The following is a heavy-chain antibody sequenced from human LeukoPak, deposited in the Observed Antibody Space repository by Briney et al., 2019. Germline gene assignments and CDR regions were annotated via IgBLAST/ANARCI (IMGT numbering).Heavy chain of an antibody. D-gene: IGHD2-15*01. CDR2: IIPIFGTA. CDR3: ASRARDEAVCCSGGSCDY. V-gene: IGHV1-69*13. J-gene: IGHJ4*02. CDR1: GGTFSSYA. Sequence: GAPVKVSCKASGGTFSSYAISWVRQAPGQGLEWMGGIIPIFGTANYAQKFQGRVTITADESTSTAYMELSSLRSEDTAVYYCASRARDEAVCCSGGSCDYWGQGTLVTVSS.